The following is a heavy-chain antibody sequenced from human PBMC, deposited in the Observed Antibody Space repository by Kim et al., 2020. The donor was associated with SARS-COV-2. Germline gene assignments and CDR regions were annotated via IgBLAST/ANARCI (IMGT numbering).Heavy chain of an antibody. CDR2: T. V-gene: IGHV3-74*01. Sequence: TSHAASVKSRFTISRDNTKKTLYLQMNSLRAEDTGVYYCAIGFQRSPDYWGQGTLVTVSS. D-gene: IGHD2-2*01. J-gene: IGHJ4*02. CDR3: AIGFQRSPDY.